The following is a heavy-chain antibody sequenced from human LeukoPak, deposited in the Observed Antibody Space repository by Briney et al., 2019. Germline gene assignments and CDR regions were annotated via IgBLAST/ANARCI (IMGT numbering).Heavy chain of an antibody. Sequence: GGSLRPSCAASGFTFSSYSMNWVRQAPGKGLEWVSYISSSSSTIYYADSVKGRFTISRDNAKNSLYLQMNSLRAEDTAVYYCARASKAGIDCWGQGTLVTVSS. D-gene: IGHD1-1*01. V-gene: IGHV3-48*01. CDR1: GFTFSSYS. CDR3: ARASKAGIDC. CDR2: ISSSSSTI. J-gene: IGHJ4*02.